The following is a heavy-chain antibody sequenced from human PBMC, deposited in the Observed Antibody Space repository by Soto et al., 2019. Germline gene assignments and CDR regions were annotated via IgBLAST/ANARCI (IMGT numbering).Heavy chain of an antibody. D-gene: IGHD6-13*01. Sequence: GGSLRLSCAASGFTFSSYAMSWVRQAPGKGLEWASGIRNSGTTTYYADSVKGRFTISRDNSKNTLYLQMNSLRAEDTAIYYCAKGIAADFDYWGLGTLVTVSS. V-gene: IGHV3-23*01. J-gene: IGHJ4*02. CDR3: AKGIAADFDY. CDR2: IRNSGTTT. CDR1: GFTFSSYA.